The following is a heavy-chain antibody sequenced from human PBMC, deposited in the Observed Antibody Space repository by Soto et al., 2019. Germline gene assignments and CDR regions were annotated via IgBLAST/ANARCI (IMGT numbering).Heavy chain of an antibody. D-gene: IGHD3-3*01. CDR1: GGSISSYY. CDR2: IYYSGST. V-gene: IGHV4-59*01. J-gene: IGHJ5*02. Sequence: PSETLSLSCTVSGGSISSYYWSWIRQPPGKGLEWIGYIYYSGSTNYNPSLKSRVTISVDTSKNQFSLKLSSVTAADTAVYYCARQEDYDFWRGYPNWFDPWGQGTLVTVSS. CDR3: ARQEDYDFWRGYPNWFDP.